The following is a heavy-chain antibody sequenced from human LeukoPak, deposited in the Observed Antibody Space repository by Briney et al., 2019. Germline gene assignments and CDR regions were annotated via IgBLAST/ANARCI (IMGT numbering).Heavy chain of an antibody. J-gene: IGHJ4*02. V-gene: IGHV3-7*04. D-gene: IGHD2-21*01. Sequence: PGGSLRLSCATSGFNFSGSRMTWVRHAPGKGLQWVANVNRDGTEKHFLDSVEGRFTISRDNANKALYLQMSSLTPQDTAVYFCVRGDWYFESWGQGALVTVSS. CDR2: VNRDGTEK. CDR3: VRGDWYFES. CDR1: GFNFSGSR.